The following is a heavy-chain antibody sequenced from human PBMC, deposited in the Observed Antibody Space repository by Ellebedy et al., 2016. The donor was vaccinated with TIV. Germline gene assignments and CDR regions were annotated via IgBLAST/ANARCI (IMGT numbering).Heavy chain of an antibody. J-gene: IGHJ1*01. V-gene: IGHV1-2*02. D-gene: IGHD6-6*01. Sequence: ASVKVSXXASGYIFTNYDINWVRQAPGQGLEWMGWINPVSGGTNYAQKFQGRVSMTRDTPISTAYLELSSLTSDDTAVYFCARGTKSSSSSWGQGTRVTVSS. CDR3: ARGTKSSSSS. CDR2: INPVSGGT. CDR1: GYIFTNYD.